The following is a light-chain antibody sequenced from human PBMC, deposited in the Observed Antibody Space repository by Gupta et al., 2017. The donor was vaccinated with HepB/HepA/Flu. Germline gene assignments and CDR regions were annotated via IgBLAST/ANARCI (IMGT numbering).Light chain of an antibody. CDR2: EDF. Sequence: SYVLIQPPAVSVAPGMTARITCEGSDIGIKSVHWYQQKPGPAPVMVVFEDFDRPFGSPERFSGTTSANTATLTITGVEAGDEADYFCQVWDRDSDHFVFGGGTKLSVL. J-gene: IGLJ2*01. V-gene: IGLV3-21*03. CDR1: DIGIKS. CDR3: QVWDRDSDHFV.